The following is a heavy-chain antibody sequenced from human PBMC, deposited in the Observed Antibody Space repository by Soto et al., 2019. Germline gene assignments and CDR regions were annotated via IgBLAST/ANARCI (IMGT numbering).Heavy chain of an antibody. Sequence: GGSLRLSCAASGFTFSSYWMHWVRQDAGKGLLWVSSIKIDGTVTQYADSVKGRFTVSRDNAKNTLYLQMNSLRAEDTAVYYCAKDLSWGQCDYWGQGALVTVSS. D-gene: IGHD3-16*01. J-gene: IGHJ4*02. CDR2: IKIDGTVT. V-gene: IGHV3-74*03. CDR1: GFTFSSYW. CDR3: AKDLSWGQCDY.